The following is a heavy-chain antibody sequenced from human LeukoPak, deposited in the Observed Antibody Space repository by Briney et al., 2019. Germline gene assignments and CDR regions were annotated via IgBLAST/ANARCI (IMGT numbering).Heavy chain of an antibody. V-gene: IGHV4-34*01. Sequence: SETLSLTCAVYGGSFSGYYWSWIRQPPGKGLEWIGEINHSGSTNYNPSLKSRVTISVDTSKNQFSLKLSSVTAADTAVYYCARANTFGGVIAYDYWGQGTLVTVSS. J-gene: IGHJ4*02. D-gene: IGHD3-16*02. CDR1: GGSFSGYY. CDR3: ARANTFGGVIAYDY. CDR2: INHSGST.